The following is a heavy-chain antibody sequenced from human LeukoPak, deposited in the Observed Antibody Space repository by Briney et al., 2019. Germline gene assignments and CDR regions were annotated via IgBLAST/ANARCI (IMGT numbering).Heavy chain of an antibody. CDR1: GFSFSYHG. J-gene: IGHJ6*03. Sequence: PGGALRLSCVASGFSFSYHGMNWVRLAPGKGLEWVSGVNPPGGRTYDADSVKGRFTSPRDDPRNTLSLQMNSLSAEDTAVYYCAKDYYGAGCHGYMDVWGKGPTVTVSS. CDR3: AKDYYGAGCHGYMDV. D-gene: IGHD3-10*01. CDR2: VNPPGGRT. V-gene: IGHV3-23*01.